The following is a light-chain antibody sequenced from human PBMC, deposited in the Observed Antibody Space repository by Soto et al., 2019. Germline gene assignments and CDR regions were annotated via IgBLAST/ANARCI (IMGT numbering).Light chain of an antibody. CDR1: QSISSW. V-gene: IGKV1-5*01. CDR3: QQYNSWT. J-gene: IGKJ1*01. Sequence: DIQMTQSPSTLSASVGDRVTITCRASQSISSWLAWYQQKPGKAPKLLIYDASSLESGVPSRFSGSGSGTECTLTVSSLQPDDFGTYYCQQYNSWTFGQGTKVEIK. CDR2: DAS.